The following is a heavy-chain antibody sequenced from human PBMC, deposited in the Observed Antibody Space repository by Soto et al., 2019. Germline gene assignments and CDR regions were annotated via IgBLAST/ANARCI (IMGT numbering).Heavy chain of an antibody. Sequence: LSLTCTVSGGSITTTHNYWAWIRQPPGKGLEWIGSISYTGSTYYNPSLKSRVSISSDTSKDQFSLKLSSMTAADTGVYFCARPLLATADYYYGTDVWGRGTSVTVSS. D-gene: IGHD5-12*01. J-gene: IGHJ6*02. CDR3: ARPLLATADYYYGTDV. V-gene: IGHV4-39*01. CDR2: ISYTGST. CDR1: GGSITTTHNY.